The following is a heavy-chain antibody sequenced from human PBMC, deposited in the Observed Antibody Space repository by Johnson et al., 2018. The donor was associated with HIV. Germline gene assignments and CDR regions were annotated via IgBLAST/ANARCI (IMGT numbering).Heavy chain of an antibody. D-gene: IGHD1-26*01. V-gene: IGHV3-30*02. CDR3: AKDRRQSSWELLDDAFDI. CDR1: GFTFSSYG. CDR2: IRYDGSNK. J-gene: IGHJ3*02. Sequence: QVQLVESGGGLVQPGESLRLSCAVSGFTFSSYGMHWVRKAPGKGLEWVAFIRYDGSNKYYADSVKGRFTMSRDNSKNTLYLQMNSLRAEDTAVYYCAKDRRQSSWELLDDAFDIWGQGTMVTVSS.